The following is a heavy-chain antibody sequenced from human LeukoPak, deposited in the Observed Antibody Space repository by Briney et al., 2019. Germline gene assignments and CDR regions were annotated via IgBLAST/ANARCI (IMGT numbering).Heavy chain of an antibody. Sequence: GESLKIYCKCPGFWFANYWIGWVRQLPGKGLEWMAFIKAADFETRYRPSFQGQVTMSVDKSISTAYLQWSSLKASDTAMYYCAIGLHGTGYYEYCGQGTLVTVSS. CDR3: AIGLHGTGYYEY. CDR1: GFWFANYW. V-gene: IGHV5-51*01. CDR2: IKAADFET. J-gene: IGHJ4*02. D-gene: IGHD3-10*01.